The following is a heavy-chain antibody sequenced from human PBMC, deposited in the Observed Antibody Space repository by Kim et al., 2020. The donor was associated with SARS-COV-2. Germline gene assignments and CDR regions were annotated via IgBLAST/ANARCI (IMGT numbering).Heavy chain of an antibody. CDR1: GFTLSDYF. V-gene: IGHV3-72*01. CDR3: VRAHKSFDL. Sequence: GGSLRLSCAASGFTLSDYFMDWVRQVPGKGLEWIGRSRHRPRNYTTEYAASVQGRFTVSRDDSKTSLHLLMTSLRTEDTAVYYCVRAHKSFDLWGQGTLVTVSS. CDR2: SRHRPRNYTT. J-gene: IGHJ5*02.